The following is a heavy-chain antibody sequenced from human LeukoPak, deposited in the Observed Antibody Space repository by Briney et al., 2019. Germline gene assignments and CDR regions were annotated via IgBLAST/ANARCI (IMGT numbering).Heavy chain of an antibody. CDR2: IYTSGST. V-gene: IGHV4-61*02. Sequence: PSETLSLTCTVSGGSISSGSYYWSWIRQPAGKGLEWIGRIYTSGSTNYNPSLKSRVTISVDTSKNQFSLKLSSVTAADTAVYYCARGMSVVPAAIRTAYYYYMDVWGKGTTVTVSS. CDR1: GGSISSGSYY. D-gene: IGHD2-2*02. CDR3: ARGMSVVPAAIRTAYYYYMDV. J-gene: IGHJ6*03.